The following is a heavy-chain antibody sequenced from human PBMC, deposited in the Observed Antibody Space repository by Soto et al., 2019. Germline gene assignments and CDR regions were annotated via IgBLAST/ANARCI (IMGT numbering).Heavy chain of an antibody. CDR2: IFYDAST. Sequence: SETLSLTCDVSGEYISNGYFWAWIRQPPGKGLGWIGSIFYDASTYDNPSLKSRVTMSVDTSTNQFSLRLKSVTAADTAVYYCAILFGASWRFDPWGQGSLVTVSS. V-gene: IGHV4-38-2*01. CDR3: AILFGASWRFDP. D-gene: IGHD1-26*01. J-gene: IGHJ5*02. CDR1: GEYISNGYF.